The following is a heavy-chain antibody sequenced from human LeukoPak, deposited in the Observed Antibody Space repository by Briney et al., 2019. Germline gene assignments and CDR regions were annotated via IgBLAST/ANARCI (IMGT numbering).Heavy chain of an antibody. CDR2: IYRGDSDT. D-gene: IGHD3-22*01. J-gene: IGHJ5*02. V-gene: IGHV5-51*01. CDR3: ARTVRYYDSSGYLSNWFDP. Sequence: GESLKISCKGSGYSFTSYWIGWVRQMPGKGLEWMGIIYRGDSDTRYSPSFQGQVTISADKSISTAYLQWSSLKASDTAMYYCARTVRYYDSSGYLSNWFDPWGQGTLVTVSS. CDR1: GYSFTSYW.